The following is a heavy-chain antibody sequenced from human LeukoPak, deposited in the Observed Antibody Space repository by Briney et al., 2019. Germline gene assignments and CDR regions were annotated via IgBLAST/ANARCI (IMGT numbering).Heavy chain of an antibody. Sequence: PGRSLRLSCAASGFTFDDYAMHWARQAPGKGLEWVSGISWNSGSIGYADSVKGRFTISRDNAKNSLYLQMNSLRAEDTALYYCAREAYYDILTGYRGKYFDYWGQGTPVTVSS. CDR1: GFTFDDYA. J-gene: IGHJ4*02. CDR3: AREAYYDILTGYRGKYFDY. CDR2: ISWNSGSI. V-gene: IGHV3-9*01. D-gene: IGHD3-9*01.